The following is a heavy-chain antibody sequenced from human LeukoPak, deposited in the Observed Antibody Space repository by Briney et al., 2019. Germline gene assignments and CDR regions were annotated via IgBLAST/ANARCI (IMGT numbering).Heavy chain of an antibody. V-gene: IGHV4-30-4*01. CDR2: IYYSGST. CDR3: ARGHTYYDSSGYRKANAFDI. J-gene: IGHJ3*02. Sequence: SETLSLTCTVSGGSISSGDYYWSWIRQPPGKGLELIGYIYYSGSTYYNPSLKSRVTISVDTSKNQFSLKLSSVTAADTAVYYCARGHTYYDSSGYRKANAFDIWGQGTMVTVSS. D-gene: IGHD3-22*01. CDR1: GGSISSGDYY.